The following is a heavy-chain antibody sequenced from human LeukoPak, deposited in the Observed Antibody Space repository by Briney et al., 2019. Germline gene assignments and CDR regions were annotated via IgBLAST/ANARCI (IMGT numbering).Heavy chain of an antibody. CDR3: ARALSTTAYWYFDL. V-gene: IGHV3-21*01. D-gene: IGHD4-17*01. J-gene: IGHJ2*01. Sequence: NPGGSLRLSCSASGFTFSRYAMNWVRQAPGKGLEWVSSISSTGVYIDYADSVKGRFTISRDNAKNSLFLQMNSLRAEDTAVYYCARALSTTAYWYFDLWGRGTLVTVSS. CDR1: GFTFSRYA. CDR2: ISSTGVYI.